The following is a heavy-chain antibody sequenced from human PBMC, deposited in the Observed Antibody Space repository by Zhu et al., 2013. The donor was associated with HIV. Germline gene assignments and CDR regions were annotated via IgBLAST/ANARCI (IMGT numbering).Heavy chain of an antibody. D-gene: IGHD6-13*01. V-gene: IGHV4-30-4*01. CDR1: GGSISNGDYY. Sequence: QVQLQESGPGLVKPSQTLSLTCTVSGGSISNGDYYWSWIRQPPGKGLEWIGYIFYSGNTYYNPSLKSRVTISVDTSKSQFSLKLRSVTAADTAMYYCASLFHRGSNWPRWGQGTLVTVSS. CDR3: ASLFHRGSNWPR. J-gene: IGHJ4*02. CDR2: IFYSGNT.